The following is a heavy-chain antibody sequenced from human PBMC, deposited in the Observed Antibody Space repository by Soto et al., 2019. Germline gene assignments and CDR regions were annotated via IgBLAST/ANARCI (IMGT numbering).Heavy chain of an antibody. CDR2: ICYDGSRT. CDR3: AREQIGVAGSTYDY. D-gene: IGHD6-19*01. J-gene: IGHJ4*02. Sequence: QVQLVESGGGLVQPGTSLRLSCAASGFTFSTYGMHWVRQAPGKGLDWVALICYDGSRTHYAESVKGRFTISRDNSKNTLFLQMNSQTVEDTAVYYCAREQIGVAGSTYDYWGQGTLVTVSS. CDR1: GFTFSTYG. V-gene: IGHV3-33*01.